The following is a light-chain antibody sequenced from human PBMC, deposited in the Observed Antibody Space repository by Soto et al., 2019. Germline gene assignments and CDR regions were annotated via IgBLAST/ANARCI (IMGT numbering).Light chain of an antibody. CDR3: QKYDSVPLT. Sequence: DIQMTQSPSSLSASVGDRVTITCRASQGINSYVAWYQQKPGKVPKVLIYATSTLQPGVPSRFSGGGPGTDFTLTISSLQPEDVATYYCQKYDSVPLTFGGGTKVEIK. V-gene: IGKV1-27*01. CDR2: ATS. J-gene: IGKJ4*01. CDR1: QGINSY.